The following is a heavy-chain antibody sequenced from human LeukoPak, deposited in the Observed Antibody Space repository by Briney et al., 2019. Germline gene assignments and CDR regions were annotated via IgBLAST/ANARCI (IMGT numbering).Heavy chain of an antibody. D-gene: IGHD6-19*01. Sequence: PGGSLRLSCAASGFTFSSYAMSWVRQAPGKGLEWVSAVSDNGVRTHYADSVKGRFTISRDNSKNTLYLQMNSLGVEDTAVYYCAKDRGARADSSRIGMDVWGQGTTATVSS. CDR1: GFTFSSYA. J-gene: IGHJ6*02. V-gene: IGHV3-23*01. CDR3: AKDRGARADSSRIGMDV. CDR2: VSDNGVRT.